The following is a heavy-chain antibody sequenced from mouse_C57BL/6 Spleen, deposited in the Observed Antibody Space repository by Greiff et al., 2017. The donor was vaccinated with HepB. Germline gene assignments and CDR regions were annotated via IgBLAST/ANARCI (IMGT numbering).Heavy chain of an antibody. CDR3: ARRGWDGDAMDY. D-gene: IGHD4-1*01. V-gene: IGHV1-80*01. CDR2: IYPGDGDT. CDR1: GYAFSSYW. Sequence: VNVVESGAELVKPGASVKISCKASGYAFSSYWMNWVKQRPGKGLEWIGQIYPGDGDTNYNGKFKGKATLTADKSSSTAYMQLSSLTSEDSAVYFCARRGWDGDAMDYWGQGTSVTVSS. J-gene: IGHJ4*01.